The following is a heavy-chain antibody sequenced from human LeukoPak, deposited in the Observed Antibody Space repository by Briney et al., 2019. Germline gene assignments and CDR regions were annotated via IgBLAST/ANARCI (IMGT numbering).Heavy chain of an antibody. CDR3: ARLGRRKEYYYYYYMDV. CDR1: GGSFDGYY. Sequence: PSETLSLTCAVYGGSFDGYYWSWFRQAPGGGLEWIGEVNHREVTHYDPSLKSRVTILADASKNQFSLKLTSVTAADTAVYYCARLGRRKEYYYYYYMDVWGKGTTVTVSS. J-gene: IGHJ6*03. CDR2: VNHREVT. D-gene: IGHD7-27*01. V-gene: IGHV4-34*01.